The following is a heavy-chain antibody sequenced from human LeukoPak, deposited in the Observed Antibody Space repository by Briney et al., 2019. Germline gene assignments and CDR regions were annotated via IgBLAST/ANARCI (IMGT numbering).Heavy chain of an antibody. CDR1: GVIFSRYE. J-gene: IGHJ4*02. CDR2: ISSSSSYR. Sequence: GGSLRLSCAASGVIFSRYEMNWVRQAPGKGLEWVSSISSSSSYRYYADSVKGRFTISRDNAKNSLYLQMNSLRAEDTAVYYCASQLGLVDYWGQGTLVTVSS. V-gene: IGHV3-21*01. D-gene: IGHD2-2*01. CDR3: ASQLGLVDY.